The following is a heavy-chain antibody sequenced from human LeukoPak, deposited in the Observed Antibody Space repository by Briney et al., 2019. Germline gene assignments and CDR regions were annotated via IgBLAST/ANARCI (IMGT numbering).Heavy chain of an antibody. J-gene: IGHJ3*02. D-gene: IGHD3-10*01. V-gene: IGHV1-46*01. Sequence: GVSVKVSCKASGYTFTSYYMHWVRQAPGQGLEWMGIINPSGGSTSYAQKFQGRVTMTRDTSTSTVYMELSSLRSEDTAVYYCARGEVRGVIITAYDAFDIWGQGTMVTVSS. CDR3: ARGEVRGVIITAYDAFDI. CDR2: INPSGGST. CDR1: GYTFTSYY.